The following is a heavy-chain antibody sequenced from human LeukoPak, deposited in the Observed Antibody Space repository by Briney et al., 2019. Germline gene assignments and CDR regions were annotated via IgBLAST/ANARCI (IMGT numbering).Heavy chain of an antibody. Sequence: GRSLRLSCVASRFTFSSCAMHWVRQAPGKGLEWVAVISYDGSNKYYADSVKGRFTISRDNSKNTLYLQMNSLRAEDTAVYYCAGGYCSGGSCSLSGPWGQGTLVTVSS. CDR1: RFTFSSCA. CDR2: ISYDGSNK. CDR3: AGGYCSGGSCSLSGP. V-gene: IGHV3-30-3*01. D-gene: IGHD2-15*01. J-gene: IGHJ5*02.